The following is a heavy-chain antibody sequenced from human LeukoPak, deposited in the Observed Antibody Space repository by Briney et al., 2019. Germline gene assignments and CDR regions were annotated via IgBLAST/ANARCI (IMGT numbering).Heavy chain of an antibody. CDR2: IYYSGST. CDR3: ARHYYYYYGMDV. J-gene: IGHJ6*02. CDR1: GGSISSYY. Sequence: MSSETLSLTCTVSGGSISSYYWSWIRQPPGKGLEWIGYIYYSGSTNYNPSLKSRVTISVDTSKNQFSLKLSSATAADTAVYYCARHYYYYYGMDVWGQGTTVTVSS. V-gene: IGHV4-59*08.